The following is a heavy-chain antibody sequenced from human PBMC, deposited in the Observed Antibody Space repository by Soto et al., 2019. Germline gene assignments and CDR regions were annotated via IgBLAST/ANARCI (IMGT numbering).Heavy chain of an antibody. CDR3: SKGGTSFIAARLYYFCRMGV. CDR1: GGSFSGYY. CDR2: IHYSGST. Sequence: ASDTLSLTCAVYGGSFSGYYWSWIRQPPGKGREWIGEIHYSGSTNYNPFLKRLVNISVDTSKTQFFLKVCSVTAADTAVYYCSKGGTSFIAARLYYFCRMGVWGQGTTVAVSS. V-gene: IGHV4-34*01. D-gene: IGHD6-6*01. J-gene: IGHJ6*02.